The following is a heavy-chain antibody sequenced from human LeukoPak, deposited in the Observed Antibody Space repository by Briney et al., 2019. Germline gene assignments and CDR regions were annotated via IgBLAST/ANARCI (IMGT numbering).Heavy chain of an antibody. D-gene: IGHD4-17*01. V-gene: IGHV3-30-3*01. J-gene: IGHJ4*02. CDR3: ARLGARQMLEY. CDR1: GFTFSSYA. CDR2: ISYDGSNK. Sequence: PGGSLRLSCAASGFTFSSYAMHWVCQAPGKGLEWVAVISYDGSNKYYADSVKGRFTISRDNSKNTLYLQMNSLRAEDTAVYYCARLGARQMLEYWGQGTLVTVSS.